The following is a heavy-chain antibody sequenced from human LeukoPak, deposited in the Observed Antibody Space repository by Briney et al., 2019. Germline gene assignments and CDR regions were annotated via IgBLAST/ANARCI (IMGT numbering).Heavy chain of an antibody. J-gene: IGHJ4*02. CDR2: IKGIGPTT. CDR1: GFTFSDYY. D-gene: IGHD3-22*01. Sequence: PGGSLRLSCAASGFTFSDYYMSWIRQAPGKGLEWVSTIKGIGPTTYYADSVKGRFTISRDNARNSLYLQMNSLRAEDTAVYYCAKGNKHDSSGYYLEGTLDYWGQGTLVTVSS. V-gene: IGHV3-11*01. CDR3: AKGNKHDSSGYYLEGTLDY.